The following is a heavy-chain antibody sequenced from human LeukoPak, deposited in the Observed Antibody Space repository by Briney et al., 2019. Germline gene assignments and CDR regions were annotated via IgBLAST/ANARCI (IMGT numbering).Heavy chain of an antibody. CDR3: ARDSLFDGYSYGYTGAFDI. CDR1: GYTFTSYY. D-gene: IGHD5-18*01. J-gene: IGHJ3*02. V-gene: IGHV1-46*01. CDR2: INPSGGST. Sequence: ASVKVSCKASGYTFTSYYMHWVRQAPGQGLEWMGIINPSGGSTSYAQKFQGGVTMTRDTSTSTVYMELSSLRSEDTAVYYCARDSLFDGYSYGYTGAFDIWGQGTMVTVSS.